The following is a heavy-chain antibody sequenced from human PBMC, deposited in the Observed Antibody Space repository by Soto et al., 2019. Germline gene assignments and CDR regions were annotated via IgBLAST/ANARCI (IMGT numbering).Heavy chain of an antibody. CDR3: VRGDKYSSSWPIDY. J-gene: IGHJ4*02. CDR2: ISVHNGNT. CDR1: GYTLTRYG. D-gene: IGHD6-13*01. V-gene: IGHV1-18*01. Sequence: QVQLVQSGAEVKKPGASVMVSFRASGYTLTRYGLTWVRQAPGQRLEWMGWISVHNGNTNYAQNFQGRVTMTTDTSTSTAYMEVRSLRSDDTAVYYCVRGDKYSSSWPIDYWGQGTLVTVSS.